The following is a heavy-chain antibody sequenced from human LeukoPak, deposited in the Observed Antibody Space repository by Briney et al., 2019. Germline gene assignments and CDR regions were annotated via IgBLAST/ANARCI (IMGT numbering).Heavy chain of an antibody. J-gene: IGHJ4*02. CDR3: ARAPGSARTLRYFDY. D-gene: IGHD6-19*01. CDR1: GGSISSSNW. Sequence: SGTLSLTCAVSGGSISSSNWWSWVRQPPGKGLEWIGEIYHSGSTNYNPSLKSRVTISVDKSKNQFSLKLSSVTAADTAVYYCARAPGSARTLRYFDYWGQGTLVTVSS. V-gene: IGHV4-4*02. CDR2: IYHSGST.